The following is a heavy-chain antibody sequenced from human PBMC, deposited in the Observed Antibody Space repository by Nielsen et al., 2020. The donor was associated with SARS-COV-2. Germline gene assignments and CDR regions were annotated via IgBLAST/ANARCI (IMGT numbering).Heavy chain of an antibody. J-gene: IGHJ6*02. V-gene: IGHV3-21*01. CDR2: ISSSSSYI. Sequence: WLRQPPGKGLEWVSSISSSSSYIYYADSVKGRFTISRDNAKNSLYLQMNSLRAEDTAVYYCARDFLNYDFWSGYYTFYYYYYGMDVWGQGTTVTVSS. CDR3: ARDFLNYDFWSGYYTFYYYYYGMDV. D-gene: IGHD3-3*01.